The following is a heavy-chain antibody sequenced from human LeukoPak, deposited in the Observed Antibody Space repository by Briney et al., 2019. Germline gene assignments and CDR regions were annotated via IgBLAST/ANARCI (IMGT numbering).Heavy chain of an antibody. Sequence: GRSLRLSCAASGFTFSSYAMSWVRQAPGKGLEWVSAISGSGGSTYYADSVKGGFTISRDNSKNTLYLQMNSLRAEDTAVYYCAKDQEDSSGYYRYWGRGTLVTVSS. V-gene: IGHV3-23*01. J-gene: IGHJ4*02. CDR3: AKDQEDSSGYYRY. CDR1: GFTFSSYA. CDR2: ISGSGGST. D-gene: IGHD3-22*01.